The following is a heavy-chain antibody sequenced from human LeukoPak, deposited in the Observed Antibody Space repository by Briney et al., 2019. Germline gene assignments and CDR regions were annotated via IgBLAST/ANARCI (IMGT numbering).Heavy chain of an antibody. CDR3: AQGGWVTSFVES. CDR2: MYHNGRP. J-gene: IGHJ5*01. CDR1: GGSISSGGYY. D-gene: IGHD2-21*02. V-gene: IGHV4-31*03. Sequence: PSETLSLTCNVSGGSISSGGYYWSWIRQQPGKGLESIAYMYHNGRPYYNPSLQSRVTISVDTSKNQFSLKLSSVTAADTAIYYCAQGGWVTSFVESWGQGTLVTVSS.